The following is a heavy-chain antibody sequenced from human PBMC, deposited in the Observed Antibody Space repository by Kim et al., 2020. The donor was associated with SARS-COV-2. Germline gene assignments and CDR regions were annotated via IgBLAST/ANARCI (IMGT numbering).Heavy chain of an antibody. CDR3: ARDLTYYDILTGYRQQGFDY. CDR2: IYYSGST. D-gene: IGHD3-9*01. J-gene: IGHJ4*02. Sequence: SETLSLTCTVSGGSISSSSYYWGWIRQAPGKGLEWIGSIYYSGSTYYNPSLKSRVTISVDTSKNQFSLKLSSLTAADTAVYYCARDLTYYDILTGYRQQGFDYWGQGTLVPVSS. CDR1: GGSISSSSYY. V-gene: IGHV4-39*07.